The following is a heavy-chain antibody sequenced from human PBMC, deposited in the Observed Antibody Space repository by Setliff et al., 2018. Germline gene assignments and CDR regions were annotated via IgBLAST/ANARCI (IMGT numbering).Heavy chain of an antibody. J-gene: IGHJ4*02. V-gene: IGHV4-59*01. Sequence: PSETLSLTCTVSGGSISTYYWSWIRQPPGKGLEFIGYVYYSGLTNYDPSLKSRVTMSVDSSKNQFSLKLSSVTAADTAVYYCARGGTYRYFDYWGQGAQVTVSS. CDR1: GGSISTYY. CDR2: VYYSGLT. CDR3: ARGGTYRYFDY.